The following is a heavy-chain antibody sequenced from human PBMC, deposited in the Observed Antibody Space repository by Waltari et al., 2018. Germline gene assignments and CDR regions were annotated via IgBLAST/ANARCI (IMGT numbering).Heavy chain of an antibody. J-gene: IGHJ3*02. CDR3: AKGFAGGAFDI. CDR2: IIPMCGAA. CDR1: GGTFSSYA. V-gene: IGHV1-69*14. Sequence: QVQLVQSGAEVKKPGSSVKVSCKASGGTFSSYAISWVRQAPGQGLEWMGGIIPMCGAANYAQKFQGRVTVTADKSTSAAYMELSSLRSEGTALYYCAKGFAGGAFDIWGQGTMVTVSS. D-gene: IGHD3-16*01.